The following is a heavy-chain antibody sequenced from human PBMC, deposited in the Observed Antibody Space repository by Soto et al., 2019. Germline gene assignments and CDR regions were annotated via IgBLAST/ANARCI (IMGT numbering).Heavy chain of an antibody. CDR2: IYYSGST. Sequence: SETLSLTCTVSGGSISSGGYYWSWIRQHPGKGLEWIGYIYYSGSTYYNPSLKSRVTISVDTSKNQFSLKLSSVTAADTAVYYCARGSYDSSGYYLYWGQGTLVTVSS. CDR1: GGSISSGGYY. J-gene: IGHJ4*02. CDR3: ARGSYDSSGYYLY. V-gene: IGHV4-31*03. D-gene: IGHD3-22*01.